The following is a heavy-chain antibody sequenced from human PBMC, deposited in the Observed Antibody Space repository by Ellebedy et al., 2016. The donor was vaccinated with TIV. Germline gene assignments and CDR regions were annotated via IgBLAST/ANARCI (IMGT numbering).Heavy chain of an antibody. CDR2: IYRDDRT. CDR3: ARGSGFSAEDY. D-gene: IGHD3-10*01. V-gene: IGHV3-53*01. J-gene: IGHJ4*02. Sequence: GESLKISCAASGFTVSNNYMSWVRQAPGKGPEWVSVIYRDDRTFSADAVKGRFTISRDNHKNTLFLEMHGLRAEDTAVYYCARGSGFSAEDYWGQGTLVTVSS. CDR1: GFTVSNNY.